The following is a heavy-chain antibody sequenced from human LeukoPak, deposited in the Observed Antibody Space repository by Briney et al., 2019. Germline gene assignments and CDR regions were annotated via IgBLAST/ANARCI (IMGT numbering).Heavy chain of an antibody. D-gene: IGHD3-22*01. CDR3: ARDAYAGSGYYTFYVGYFDL. CDR1: GYTFTSYY. Sequence: ASVKVSCKASGYTFTSYYMHWVRQAPGQGLEWMGIINPSGGSTSYAQKFQGRVTMTRDMSTSTVYMELSSLRSDDTAVYYCARDAYAGSGYYTFYVGYFDLWGRGTLVTVSS. J-gene: IGHJ2*01. V-gene: IGHV1-46*01. CDR2: INPSGGST.